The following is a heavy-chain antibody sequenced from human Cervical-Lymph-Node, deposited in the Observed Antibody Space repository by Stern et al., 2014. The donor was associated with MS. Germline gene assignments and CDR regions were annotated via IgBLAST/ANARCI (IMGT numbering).Heavy chain of an antibody. D-gene: IGHD3-22*01. CDR1: GGSIRTFS. V-gene: IGHV4-59*01. J-gene: IGHJ4*02. CDR3: ARHSVGVKDFDS. CDR2: VYYNGST. Sequence: QVQLQESGPGLVKPSETLSLTCIVSGGSIRTFSWSWIRQLPGRGLEWIGCVYYNGSTTYNPSLKSRVIMSVDTSKSQLSLRLHSVTAADTAVYYCARHSVGVKDFDSWGQGTLVTVSS.